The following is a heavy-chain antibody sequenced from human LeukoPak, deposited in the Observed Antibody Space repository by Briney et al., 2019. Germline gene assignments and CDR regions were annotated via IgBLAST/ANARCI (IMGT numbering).Heavy chain of an antibody. CDR2: IIPIFGTA. V-gene: IGHV1-69*13. Sequence: SVKVSCKASGGTFSSYAISWVRQAPGQGLEWMGGIIPIFGTANYAQKFQGRVTITADESTSTAYMELSSLRSEDTAVYYCARDGHDYYYGMDVWGQGTTVTVSS. CDR3: ARDGHDYYYGMDV. CDR1: GGTFSSYA. J-gene: IGHJ6*02.